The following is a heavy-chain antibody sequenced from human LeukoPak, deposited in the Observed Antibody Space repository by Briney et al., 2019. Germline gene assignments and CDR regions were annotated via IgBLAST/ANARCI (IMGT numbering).Heavy chain of an antibody. CDR1: GYTFTSYY. J-gene: IGHJ3*02. CDR3: ASGVYEGKGAFDI. Sequence: ASVKVSCTASGYTFTSYYMHWVRDAPGQGLEWMGIINPSSGSTSYAQKFQGRVTMTRDMSTSTVYMELSSLRSEDTAVYYCASGVYEGKGAFDIWGQGTMVTVSS. V-gene: IGHV1-46*01. CDR2: INPSSGST. D-gene: IGHD3-3*01.